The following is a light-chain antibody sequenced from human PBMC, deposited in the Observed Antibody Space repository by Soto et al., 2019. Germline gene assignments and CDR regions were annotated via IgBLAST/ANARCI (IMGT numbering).Light chain of an antibody. Sequence: EIVLTQSPGTLSLSPGERVTLSCRASQSLSSSHLAWHQPKPGQAPRLLIYDASNRATGIPARFSGSGSGTDFTLTTSSLEPEDFAVYYCQQRSNWPPITFGQGTRLEIK. CDR1: QSLSSSH. V-gene: IGKV3-11*01. CDR3: QQRSNWPPIT. J-gene: IGKJ5*01. CDR2: DAS.